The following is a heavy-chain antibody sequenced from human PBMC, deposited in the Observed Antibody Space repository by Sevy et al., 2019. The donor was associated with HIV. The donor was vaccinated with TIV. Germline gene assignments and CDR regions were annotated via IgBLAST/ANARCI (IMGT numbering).Heavy chain of an antibody. CDR3: AVWGGLEVDKLGSYATPFDY. J-gene: IGHJ4*02. CDR1: PNTFSSYW. Sequence: GGSLRLSCKDFPNTFSSYWIAWVRQVPGKGLEWVGLIYPDDSETKYSPSFRGQVTISTDRSIRTAYLQWRSLKASDSAMYYCAVWGGLEVDKLGSYATPFDYWGQGTLVTVSS. V-gene: IGHV5-51*01. CDR2: IYPDDSET. D-gene: IGHD1-1*01.